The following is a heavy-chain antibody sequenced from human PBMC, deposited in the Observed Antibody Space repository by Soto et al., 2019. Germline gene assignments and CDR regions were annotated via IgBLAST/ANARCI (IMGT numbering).Heavy chain of an antibody. V-gene: IGHV3-30-3*01. CDR1: GFTFSSYA. CDR2: ISYDGSNK. CDR3: AREFLLRYFDWLSPYGYYGMDV. Sequence: PGGSLRLSCAASGFTFSSYAMHWVRQAPGKGLEWVAVISYDGSNKYYADSVKGRFTISRDNSKNTLYLQMNSLRAEDTAVYYCAREFLLRYFDWLSPYGYYGMDVWGQGTTVTVSS. J-gene: IGHJ6*02. D-gene: IGHD3-9*01.